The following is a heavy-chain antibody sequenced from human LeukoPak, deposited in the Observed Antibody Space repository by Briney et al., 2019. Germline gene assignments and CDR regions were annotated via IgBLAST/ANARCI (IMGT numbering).Heavy chain of an antibody. V-gene: IGHV4-59*02. CDR3: ARAAVVVPYGMDV. CDR1: GVSVSRYY. J-gene: IGHJ6*02. CDR2: IYYSGST. D-gene: IGHD2-2*01. Sequence: SESLSLACSVSGVSVSRYYLSWIRQPPGKGLEWVWYIYYSGSTNYTPSLKGRFTISRDTSKNQFSLKLSSLTAEDTAVYYCARAAVVVPYGMDVGREGPTLTVS.